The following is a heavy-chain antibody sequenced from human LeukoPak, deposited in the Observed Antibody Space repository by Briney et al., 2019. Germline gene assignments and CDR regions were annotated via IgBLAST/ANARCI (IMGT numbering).Heavy chain of an antibody. D-gene: IGHD1-26*01. V-gene: IGHV4-34*01. CDR2: INHSGST. Sequence: SETLSLTCAVYGGSFSGYYWSWIRQPPGKGLEWNGEINHSGSTNYNPSLKSRVTISVDTSKNQFSLKLSSVTAADTAVYYFARGIYYRFDPWGQGTLVTVSS. CDR1: GGSFSGYY. J-gene: IGHJ5*02. CDR3: ARGIYYRFDP.